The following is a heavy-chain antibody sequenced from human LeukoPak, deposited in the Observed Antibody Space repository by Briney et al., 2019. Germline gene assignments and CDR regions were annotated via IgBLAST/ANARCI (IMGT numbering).Heavy chain of an antibody. CDR2: IYSSGST. Sequence: SETLSLTCTVSGGSINSYYWSWIRQPAGKGLEWIGRIYSSGSTNYNPSLKSRVSMSVDTSKNQFSLKLTSVTAADTAVYYCARGGKTTVVTMWGQGILVTVSS. V-gene: IGHV4-4*07. CDR1: GGSINSYY. CDR3: ARGGKTTVVTM. J-gene: IGHJ4*02. D-gene: IGHD4-23*01.